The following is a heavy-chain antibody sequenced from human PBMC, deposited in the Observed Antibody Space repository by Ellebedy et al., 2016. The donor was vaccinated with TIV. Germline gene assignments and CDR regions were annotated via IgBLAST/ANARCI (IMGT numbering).Heavy chain of an antibody. J-gene: IGHJ6*02. CDR2: IATGGSAE. CDR3: ASRSEKDG. CDR1: GFIFSDYY. V-gene: IGHV3-11*01. Sequence: GESLKISCAASGFIFSDYYMGWVRQPPGKGLEWVSYIATGGSAEFYAESVRGRFTISRDNARDFLYLQMNSLRAEDTAVYFCASRSEKDGWGQGTMVTVSS.